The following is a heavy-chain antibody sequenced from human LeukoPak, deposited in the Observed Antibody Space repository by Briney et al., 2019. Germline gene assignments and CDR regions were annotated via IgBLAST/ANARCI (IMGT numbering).Heavy chain of an antibody. Sequence: PSETLSLTCAVSGGSFSGYYWSWIRQPPGKGLEWIGEINHSGSTNYNPSLKSRLTISVDTSKNQFSLKLSSVTAADTAVYYCARGTSIAVAGDTYWYFDLWGRGTLVTVSS. CDR3: ARGTSIAVAGDTYWYFDL. V-gene: IGHV4-34*01. CDR1: GGSFSGYY. CDR2: INHSGST. J-gene: IGHJ2*01. D-gene: IGHD6-19*01.